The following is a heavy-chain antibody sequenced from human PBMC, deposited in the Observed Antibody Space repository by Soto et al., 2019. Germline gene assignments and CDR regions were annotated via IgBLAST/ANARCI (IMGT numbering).Heavy chain of an antibody. V-gene: IGHV3-48*02. CDR1: GFTCSSYS. D-gene: IGHD2-8*01. CDR3: ARDHCTNGVCYIGWFDP. J-gene: IGHJ5*02. CDR2: ISRSSSTI. Sequence: GGSQRLSSASPGFTCSSYSMNWVRQAPGKGLEWVSYISRSSSTIYYADSVKGRFTISRDNAKNSLYLQMNSLRDEDTAVYYCARDHCTNGVCYIGWFDPWGQGTLVTVSS.